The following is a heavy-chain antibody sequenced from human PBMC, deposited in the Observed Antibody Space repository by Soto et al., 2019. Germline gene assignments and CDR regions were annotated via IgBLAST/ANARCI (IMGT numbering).Heavy chain of an antibody. Sequence: PVGSLRLSCAVSGFTFDDNAMHWVRQAPEKGLEWVSGINWKSDIGYADSVKGRFTISRDNAENSLYLQMNSLRAEDTALYYCAISQDRGGRTTSIYWGQGTQVTVPS. CDR1: GFTFDDNA. J-gene: IGHJ4*02. CDR3: AISQDRGGRTTSIY. V-gene: IGHV3-9*01. CDR2: INWKSDI. D-gene: IGHD3-16*01.